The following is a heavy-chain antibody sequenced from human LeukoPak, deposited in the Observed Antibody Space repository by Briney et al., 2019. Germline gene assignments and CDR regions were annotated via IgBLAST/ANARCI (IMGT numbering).Heavy chain of an antibody. CDR2: INQDGSEK. CDR1: GFTFSSYW. V-gene: IGHV3-7*01. D-gene: IGHD2-15*01. Sequence: GGSVRVSCAASGFTFSSYWMSWVRQAPGKGLEWVANINQDGSEKYYEDSVKGRFTITRDNAKTSVYLQMNSLRAEDTAVYYCAREGCSGGSCYHNWFDPWGQGTLVTVSS. CDR3: AREGCSGGSCYHNWFDP. J-gene: IGHJ5*02.